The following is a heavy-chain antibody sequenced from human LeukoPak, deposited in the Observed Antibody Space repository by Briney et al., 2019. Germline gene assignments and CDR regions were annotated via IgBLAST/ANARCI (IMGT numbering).Heavy chain of an antibody. J-gene: IGHJ4*02. Sequence: ATVKVSCQASTHTFTSYGISWVRQAPGQGLEWMGWISAYNGNTNYAQKLQGRVTMTTDTSTSTAYMELRSLRSDDTAVYYCARAPGYCSGGSCFDYWGQGTLVTVSS. CDR3: ARAPGYCSGGSCFDY. CDR1: THTFTSYG. V-gene: IGHV1-18*01. D-gene: IGHD2-15*01. CDR2: ISAYNGNT.